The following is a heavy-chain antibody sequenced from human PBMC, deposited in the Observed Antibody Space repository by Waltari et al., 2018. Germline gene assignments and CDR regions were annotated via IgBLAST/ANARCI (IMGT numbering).Heavy chain of an antibody. CDR2: IYYSGST. Sequence: QLQLQESGPGLVKPSETLSLTCPVSGCSLSSSSYYLGWIRQPPGKGLEWIGSIYYSGSTYYNPSLKSRVTISVDTSKNQFSLKLSSVTAADTAVYYCAREGSLLRFLEWSQGDAFDIWGQGTMVTVSS. J-gene: IGHJ3*02. CDR1: GCSLSSSSYY. CDR3: AREGSLLRFLEWSQGDAFDI. V-gene: IGHV4-39*07. D-gene: IGHD3-3*01.